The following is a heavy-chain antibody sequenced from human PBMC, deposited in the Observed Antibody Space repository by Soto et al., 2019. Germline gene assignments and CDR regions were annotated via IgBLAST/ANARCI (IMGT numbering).Heavy chain of an antibody. CDR2: ISYDGDTQ. Sequence: QVQLEESGGGVVQPGRSLRLSCAASEFDFSNFAMHWVRQAPGKGLEWMAVISYDGDTQYYADSAKGRFTISRDNSKNTLYLQMNSLTTEDTAVYYCVRGQWIFAPRSPFAPWGQGTLVSVSS. J-gene: IGHJ5*02. CDR1: EFDFSNFA. D-gene: IGHD3-3*01. V-gene: IGHV3-30-3*01. CDR3: VRGQWIFAPRSPFAP.